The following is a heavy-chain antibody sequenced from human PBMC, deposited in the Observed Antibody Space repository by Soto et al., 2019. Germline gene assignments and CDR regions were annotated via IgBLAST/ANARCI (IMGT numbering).Heavy chain of an antibody. Sequence: SETLSLPCTVSGGSISSYYWGRIRQHPGKGLEWIGSIYYSGSTYYNPSLKSRVTISVDTSKNALSLKLSTVTAADTAVYYCARLPSSWYFSYYYGMDVWGQGTTAAVPS. J-gene: IGHJ6*02. D-gene: IGHD6-13*01. CDR2: IYYSGST. CDR3: ARLPSSWYFSYYYGMDV. CDR1: GGSISSYY. V-gene: IGHV4-39*01.